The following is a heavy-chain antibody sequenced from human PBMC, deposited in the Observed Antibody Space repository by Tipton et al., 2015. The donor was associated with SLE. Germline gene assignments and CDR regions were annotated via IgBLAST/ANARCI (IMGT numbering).Heavy chain of an antibody. D-gene: IGHD3-10*01. CDR2: IHSGGST. Sequence: TLSLTCAVSGGSMSGYYLSWIRQSPWKGLEWIGYIHSGGSTNYNPSFNSRVTTSSDTSRNQFSLTLTSVTVTDTAVYYCAKEGGSESHDGFDIWGQGTMVTVSS. CDR3: AKEGGSESHDGFDI. CDR1: GGSMSGYY. J-gene: IGHJ3*02. V-gene: IGHV4-4*08.